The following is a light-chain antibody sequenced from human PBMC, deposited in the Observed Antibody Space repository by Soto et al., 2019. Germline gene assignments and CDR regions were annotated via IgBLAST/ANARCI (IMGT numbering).Light chain of an antibody. J-gene: IGKJ1*01. CDR3: QQYENYWT. Sequence: DIQMTQSPPTLSASVGDRVTITCRASQPISSWLAWYHQKPGKAPKLLIYDASNLESGVPSRFSGSGSGTEFTLNISRLQPEDFGIYYCQQYENYWTVGQGTKVDIX. CDR1: QPISSW. CDR2: DAS. V-gene: IGKV1-5*01.